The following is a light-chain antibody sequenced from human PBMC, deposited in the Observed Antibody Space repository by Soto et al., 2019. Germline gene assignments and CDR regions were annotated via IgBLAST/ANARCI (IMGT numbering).Light chain of an antibody. CDR3: QQRSNWPPIT. J-gene: IGKJ5*01. CDR2: DAS. CDR1: QSVSSY. V-gene: IGKV3-11*01. Sequence: EIVLTQSPATLSLSPGERATLSCRASQSVSSYLAWYQQKPGQAPRLLIYDASNRATGIPARFSGSGSGTDFTLTISSRLPEDFVVYYCQQRSNWPPITFGQGTRVEIK.